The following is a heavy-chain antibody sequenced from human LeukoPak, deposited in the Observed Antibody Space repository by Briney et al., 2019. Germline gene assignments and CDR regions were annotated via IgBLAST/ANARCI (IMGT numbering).Heavy chain of an antibody. V-gene: IGHV5-51*02. D-gene: IGHD1-1*01. CDR1: GYSFTSYW. CDR2: TYPGDSDT. Sequence: GESLKISCRGSGYSFTSYWPGWVRQMPGKGMEWMGITYPGDSDTGYSPSFQGQVNISADKSISTAYLQWSSLKASDTAMYYCARPPGPPNCPHCTPSDSYFDYWGQGTLVTVSS. J-gene: IGHJ4*02. CDR3: ARPPGPPNCPHCTPSDSYFDY.